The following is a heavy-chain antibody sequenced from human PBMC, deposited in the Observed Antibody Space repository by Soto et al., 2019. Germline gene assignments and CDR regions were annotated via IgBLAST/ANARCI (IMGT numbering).Heavy chain of an antibody. CDR3: ARERVVVVVAANGNYYYGMDV. D-gene: IGHD2-15*01. J-gene: IGHJ6*02. CDR1: GFTFSSYA. Sequence: QVQLVESGGGVVQPGRSLRLSCAASGFTFSSYAMHWVRQAPGKGLEWVAVISYDGSNKYYADSVKGRFTISRDNSKNTLYLQMNSLRAEDTAVYYCARERVVVVVAANGNYYYGMDVWGQGTTVTVSS. CDR2: ISYDGSNK. V-gene: IGHV3-30-3*01.